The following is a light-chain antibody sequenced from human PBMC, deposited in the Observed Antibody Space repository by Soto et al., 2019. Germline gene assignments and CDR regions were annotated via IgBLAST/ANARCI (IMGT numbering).Light chain of an antibody. Sequence: DVVMTQSPDSLAVSLGERAAINCKSSQNLLFSSNNKNSLAWYQQKPGQPPKLLIYWASTRESGAPDRFSGSGSGRDFTLTISSLQAEDVAFYYCQQYHTTPNTFGQGTKVEIK. V-gene: IGKV4-1*01. CDR2: WAS. CDR1: QNLLFSSNNKNS. J-gene: IGKJ2*01. CDR3: QQYHTTPNT.